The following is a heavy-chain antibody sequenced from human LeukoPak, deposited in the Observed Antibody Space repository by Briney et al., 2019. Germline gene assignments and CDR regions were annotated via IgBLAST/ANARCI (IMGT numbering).Heavy chain of an antibody. CDR3: ARARYGSGSIDS. J-gene: IGHJ4*02. CDR2: INPSGST. Sequence: SETVSLTCALYGESFSVHYWTWICQPPRKRLYWIGEINPSGSTTHNPSLNNRVTISVDTSKHQFSLELTSVTAADTAVYYWARARYGSGSIDSWGQGTLVTVSA. CDR1: GESFSVHY. V-gene: IGHV4-34*01. D-gene: IGHD3-10*01.